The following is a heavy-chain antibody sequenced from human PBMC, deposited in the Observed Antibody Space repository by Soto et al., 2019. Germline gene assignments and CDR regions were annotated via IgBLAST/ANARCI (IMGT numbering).Heavy chain of an antibody. D-gene: IGHD3-3*01. V-gene: IGHV4-39*01. CDR3: ARQRGFWNGYYYYYYYMDV. Sequence: QLQLQESGPGLVKPSETLSLTCTVSGGSITSSVYYWGWIRQPPGKGLEWIGSIYYSGSTYYNPSLKSRVTIAVDTSKNQFSLNLSSVTAADTAVYYCARQRGFWNGYYYYYYYMDVWGKGTTVTVSS. CDR2: IYYSGST. J-gene: IGHJ6*03. CDR1: GGSITSSVYY.